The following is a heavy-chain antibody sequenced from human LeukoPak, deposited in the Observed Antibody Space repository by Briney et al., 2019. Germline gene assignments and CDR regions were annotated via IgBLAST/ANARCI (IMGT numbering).Heavy chain of an antibody. Sequence: PSETLSLTCTVSGVSLSGSNYYWAWVRQPPGKGLEWIGSFYSDGSTNYNPSLKSRVTISVDTSKNQFSLKLSSVTAADTAVYYCAREDSTVSYFDYWGQGTLVTVSS. CDR1: GVSLSGSNYY. CDR3: AREDSTVSYFDY. J-gene: IGHJ4*02. CDR2: FYSDGST. D-gene: IGHD2/OR15-2a*01. V-gene: IGHV4-39*07.